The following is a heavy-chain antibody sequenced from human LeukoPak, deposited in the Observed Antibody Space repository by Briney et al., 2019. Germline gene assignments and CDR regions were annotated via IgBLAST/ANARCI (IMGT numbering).Heavy chain of an antibody. CDR3: AREGGPYRPLDY. CDR2: INLQGST. Sequence: SETLSLTCAVYGGSFSGYYWSWIRQPPGKGLEWIGEINLQGSTNYNPSLMRRVAISVDTSANHVSLQLTSVTAADTAVYYCAREGGPYRPLDYSGQGTLVTVSS. V-gene: IGHV4-34*01. CDR1: GGSFSGYY. J-gene: IGHJ4*02.